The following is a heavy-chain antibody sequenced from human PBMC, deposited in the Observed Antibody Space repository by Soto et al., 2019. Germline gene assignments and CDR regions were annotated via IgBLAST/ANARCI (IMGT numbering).Heavy chain of an antibody. CDR2: IYPGDSDT. J-gene: IGHJ3*02. CDR1: GYGFTSYW. D-gene: IGHD2-15*01. CDR3: ARPGRDCGGGNCYFLDGFDI. V-gene: IGHV5-51*01. Sequence: EVQLVQSGAEVKKPGESLKISCKGSGYGFTSYWIGWVRQMPGKGLEWMGIIYPGDSDTRYSPSFQGQVTISVDKSISTTYLQWSSLKASDTAMYYCARPGRDCGGGNCYFLDGFDIWGQGTMVTVSS.